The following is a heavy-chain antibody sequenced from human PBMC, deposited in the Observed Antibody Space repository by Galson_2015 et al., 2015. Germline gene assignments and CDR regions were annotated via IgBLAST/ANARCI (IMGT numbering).Heavy chain of an antibody. V-gene: IGHV3-7*01. D-gene: IGHD6-6*01. Sequence: SLRLSCAASGFTFSSYWMSWVRQAPGKGLEWVANIKQDGSETYYVDSVKGRFTISRDNAKNSLYLQMNSLRAEDTAVYYCARDSIAAPFDYWGQGTLVTVSS. CDR2: IKQDGSET. J-gene: IGHJ4*02. CDR3: ARDSIAAPFDY. CDR1: GFTFSSYW.